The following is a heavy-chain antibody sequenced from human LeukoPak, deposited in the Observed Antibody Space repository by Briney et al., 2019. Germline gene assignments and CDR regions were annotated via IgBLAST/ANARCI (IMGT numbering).Heavy chain of an antibody. CDR1: GFTFSSYG. CDR2: ISYGGSNK. D-gene: IGHD6-13*01. V-gene: IGHV3-30*18. Sequence: GRSLRLSCAASGFTFSSYGMHWVRQAPGKGLEWVAVISYGGSNKYYADSVKGRFTISRDNSKNTLYLQMNSLRAEDTAVYYCAKDFVSSSWSFDYWGQGTLVTVSS. CDR3: AKDFVSSSWSFDY. J-gene: IGHJ4*02.